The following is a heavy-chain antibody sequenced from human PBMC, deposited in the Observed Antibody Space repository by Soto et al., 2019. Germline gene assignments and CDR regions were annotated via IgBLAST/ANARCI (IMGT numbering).Heavy chain of an antibody. J-gene: IGHJ6*03. CDR3: AREQKTEVTPDRDFMDV. CDR2: IRSDGGT. D-gene: IGHD2-2*01. CDR1: GFTFSIYW. V-gene: IGHV3-74*01. Sequence: GGSLRLSCEASGFTFSIYWMEWVRQAPGKGLVWVSRIRSDGGTNYADSVKGRFTVSRDNAKNTLYLQMNSLRAEDSAVYYCAREQKTEVTPDRDFMDVWGKGTTVTVSS.